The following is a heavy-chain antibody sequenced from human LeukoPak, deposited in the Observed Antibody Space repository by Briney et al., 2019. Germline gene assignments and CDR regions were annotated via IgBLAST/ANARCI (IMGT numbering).Heavy chain of an antibody. Sequence: PGGSLRLSCAASGFTFSSYAMSWVRQAPGKGLAWVSAISGSGGSTYYADSVKGRFTISRDNSKNTLYLQMNSLRAEDTAVYYCAKDRGYQLPYWYFDLWGRGTLVTVSS. CDR3: AKDRGYQLPYWYFDL. V-gene: IGHV3-23*01. D-gene: IGHD2-2*01. J-gene: IGHJ2*01. CDR2: ISGSGGST. CDR1: GFTFSSYA.